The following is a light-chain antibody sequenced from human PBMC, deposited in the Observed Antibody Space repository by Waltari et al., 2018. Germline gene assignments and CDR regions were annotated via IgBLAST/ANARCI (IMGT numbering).Light chain of an antibody. CDR2: HAS. Sequence: SCRAIQSVSKYLAWDQQKPGQAPRLLIYHASTRAAGIPDRFSGSGYGTDFSLTISRLEAEDFAVYYCQHYVSLPATFGQGTKVEIK. CDR3: QHYVSLPAT. V-gene: IGKV3-20*01. J-gene: IGKJ1*01. CDR1: QSVSKY.